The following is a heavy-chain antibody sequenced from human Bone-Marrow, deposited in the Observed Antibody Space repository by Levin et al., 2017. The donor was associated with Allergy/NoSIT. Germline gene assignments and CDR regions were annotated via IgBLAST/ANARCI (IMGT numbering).Heavy chain of an antibody. D-gene: IGHD3-10*01. V-gene: IGHV4-31*03. CDR2: IYYNGST. J-gene: IGHJ4*02. CDR3: ARVLAGFDGSAMAYDY. Sequence: SQTLSLTCTVSGASIRSGAYYWSWVRQPPGQGLEWIGYIYYNGSTYFNPSLKSRVSISVDTSKNQFSLKLSSVTVADTADYYCARVLAGFDGSAMAYDYWGRGSLVTVSS. CDR1: GASIRSGAYY.